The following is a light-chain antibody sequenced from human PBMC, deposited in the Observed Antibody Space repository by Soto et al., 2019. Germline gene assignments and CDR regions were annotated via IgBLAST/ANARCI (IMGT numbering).Light chain of an antibody. V-gene: IGKV3-15*01. CDR3: QNRSSWPLT. J-gene: IGKJ4*01. Sequence: EIVMTQSPATLSVSPGERATLSCRASQSVSINLAWYQQKPGQAPRLLIYGASARATGIPARFSGGGSGTDFTLSISSLETEDFAVYYSQNRSSWPLTSGGGTTVDI. CDR2: GAS. CDR1: QSVSIN.